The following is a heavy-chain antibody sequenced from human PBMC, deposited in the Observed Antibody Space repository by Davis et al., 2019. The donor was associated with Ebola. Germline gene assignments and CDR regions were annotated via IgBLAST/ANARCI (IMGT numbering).Heavy chain of an antibody. D-gene: IGHD3-10*01. V-gene: IGHV3-15*01. CDR3: TTAALNRGVNWFDP. CDR2: IKSNAHGGIT. CDR1: GFTFSNIW. Sequence: PGGSLRLSCAASGFTFSNIWMNWVRQVPGKGLEWVGRIKSNAHGGITEYAAPVKDRFTISRDDSKNTVYLQMNGLKTEDTAVYHCTTAALNRGVNWFDPWGQGTLVTVSS. J-gene: IGHJ5*02.